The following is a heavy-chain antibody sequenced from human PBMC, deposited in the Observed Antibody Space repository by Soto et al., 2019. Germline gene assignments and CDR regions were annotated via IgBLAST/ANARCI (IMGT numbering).Heavy chain of an antibody. CDR3: ARADCTATGCQLFDS. Sequence: EVQMLESGGGLVQPGGSLRLSCAASGFTLSTYVMNWVRQAPGKGLEWVSVISRSGGSTNYADSVMGRFTISRDNSENTVYLQMNNLRAEDTAIYYCARADCTATGCQLFDSWGPGTLVTVSS. CDR1: GFTLSTYV. D-gene: IGHD2-8*02. J-gene: IGHJ4*02. CDR2: ISRSGGST. V-gene: IGHV3-23*01.